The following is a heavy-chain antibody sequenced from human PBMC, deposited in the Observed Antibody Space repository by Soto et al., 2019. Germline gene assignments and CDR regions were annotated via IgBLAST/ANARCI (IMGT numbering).Heavy chain of an antibody. CDR2: ISAYNGDT. V-gene: IGHV1-18*01. D-gene: IGHD3-22*01. J-gene: IGHJ6*02. Sequence: VASVKVSCKASGYTFTNYGFSWVRQAPGQGLQWVGWISAYNGDTNYAQKFQGRVTITADESTSTAYMELSSLRSEDAAVYYCARFSSTYYYDSSMVISGYYYYGMDVWGQGTTVTVSS. CDR1: GYTFTNYG. CDR3: ARFSSTYYYDSSMVISGYYYYGMDV.